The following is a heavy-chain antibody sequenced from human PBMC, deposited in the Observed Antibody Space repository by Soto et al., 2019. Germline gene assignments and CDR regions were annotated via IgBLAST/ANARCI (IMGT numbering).Heavy chain of an antibody. V-gene: IGHV3-23*01. CDR3: ASRYSYGYPPIDY. J-gene: IGHJ4*02. Sequence: EVQLLESGGGLVQPGGSLRLSCAASGFTFSSYAMSWVRQAPGKGLEWVSAIRGSGGSTYYADSVKGRFTISRDNSKNTLYLQMNSLRAEDTAVYYCASRYSYGYPPIDYWGQGTLVTVSS. CDR1: GFTFSSYA. CDR2: IRGSGGST. D-gene: IGHD5-18*01.